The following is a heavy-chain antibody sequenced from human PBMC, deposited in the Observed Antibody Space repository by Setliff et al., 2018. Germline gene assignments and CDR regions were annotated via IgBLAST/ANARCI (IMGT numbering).Heavy chain of an antibody. Sequence: SETLSLTCTVSDDSISSRHYYWSWIRQPAGKGLEWIGYIYYSGSTYYNPSLKSRVTISVDTSKNQFSLKLSSVTAADTAVYYCARGGYCSSTSCYGWFDPWGQGTLVTVS. D-gene: IGHD2-2*01. CDR2: IYYSGST. J-gene: IGHJ5*02. CDR3: ARGGYCSSTSCYGWFDP. CDR1: DDSISSRHYY. V-gene: IGHV4-31*03.